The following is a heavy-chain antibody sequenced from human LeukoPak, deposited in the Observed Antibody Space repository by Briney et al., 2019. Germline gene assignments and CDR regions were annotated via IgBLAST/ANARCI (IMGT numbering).Heavy chain of an antibody. CDR3: VKTARLADY. CDR1: GFSFSDYY. CDR2: ISQSGGVV. J-gene: IGHJ4*02. D-gene: IGHD6-6*01. V-gene: IGHV3-11*04. Sequence: PGGSLRLSCAASGFSFSDYYMNWIRQTPGKGLEWISYISQSGGVVKYADSVEGRFTISRDNVKNSVNLEMNSLRVEDTAVYYCVKTARLADYWGQGTLVTVSS.